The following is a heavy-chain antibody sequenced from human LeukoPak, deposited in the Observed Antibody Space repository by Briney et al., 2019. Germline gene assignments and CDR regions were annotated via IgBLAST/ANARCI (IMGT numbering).Heavy chain of an antibody. J-gene: IGHJ1*01. CDR1: GFTFSSYG. CDR2: ISGSGDST. D-gene: IGHD1-26*01. Sequence: GGSLRLSCAASGFTFSSYGMSWVRQAPGKGLEWVSVISGSGDSTYYADSVKGRFTISRDNSKNTLYLQMNSLRAEDTAVYYCAKGGISGRRHWGYFQHWGQGTLVTVSS. CDR3: AKGGISGRRHWGYFQH. V-gene: IGHV3-23*01.